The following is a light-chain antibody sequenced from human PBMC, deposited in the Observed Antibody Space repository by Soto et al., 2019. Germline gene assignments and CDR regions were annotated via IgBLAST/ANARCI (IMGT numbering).Light chain of an antibody. J-gene: IGLJ1*01. Sequence: QSALTQPAALSGSPGPSITISCTGNSSEVGDYNYVSWYQQHPGKAPKLLIYDVSNRPSGVSNRFSGSKSGNTASLTISGLQAEDEADFYCCSYRRNSSTLYVFGTGTKVTVL. CDR2: DVS. CDR1: SSEVGDYNY. CDR3: CSYRRNSSTLYV. V-gene: IGLV2-14*03.